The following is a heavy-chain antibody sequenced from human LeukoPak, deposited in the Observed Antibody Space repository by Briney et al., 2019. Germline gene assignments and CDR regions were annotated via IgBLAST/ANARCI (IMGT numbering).Heavy chain of an antibody. CDR3: AKGQKWEPFDY. V-gene: IGHV3-21*04. CDR2: ISHSGYDI. J-gene: IGHJ4*02. CDR1: GFTFSRYS. Sequence: PGGSLRLSCAASGFTFSRYSMNWVWQAPGKGLEWVSSISHSGYDIYYADSVKGRFTISRDNAKNSLSLQMNSLRAEDTAVYYCAKGQKWEPFDYWGQGTLVTVSS. D-gene: IGHD1-26*01.